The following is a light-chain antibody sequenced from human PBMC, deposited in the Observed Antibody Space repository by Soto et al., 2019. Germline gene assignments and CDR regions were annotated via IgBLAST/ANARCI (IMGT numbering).Light chain of an antibody. Sequence: DIQMTQAPSSLSASLGARVTITCRARQDISTYLAWYQQKLGKVPKLLISAAYTLQSGVPPRFSGSGSGTDFTLTISCQQPEEGATYYCQKYDKAPLTFGGGTKVEIK. V-gene: IGKV1-27*01. J-gene: IGKJ4*01. CDR3: QKYDKAPLT. CDR2: AAY. CDR1: QDISTY.